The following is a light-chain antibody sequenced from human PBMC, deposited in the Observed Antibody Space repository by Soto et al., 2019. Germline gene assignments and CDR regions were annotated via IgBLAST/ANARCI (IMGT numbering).Light chain of an antibody. J-gene: IGKJ3*01. CDR3: QQYSKWPLFT. CDR1: QSVSSN. V-gene: IGKV3-15*01. CDR2: GAS. Sequence: EIVMTQSPATLSVSPGEGATLSCRASQSVSSNLAWYQQRPGQPPRLLIYGASTRATGIPARFSGSGSGTEFTLTISSLQSEDFAVYYCQQYSKWPLFTFGPGTRVDIK.